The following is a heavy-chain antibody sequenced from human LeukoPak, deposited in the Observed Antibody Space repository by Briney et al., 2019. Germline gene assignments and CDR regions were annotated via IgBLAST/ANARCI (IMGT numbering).Heavy chain of an antibody. J-gene: IGHJ6*02. Sequence: ASAKVSCKASGYTFTGYYMHWVRQAPGQGLEWMGWINPNSGGTDTAQKFQGRVTMTRDTSISTAYMELSRLRSDDTAVYYCTRDHCTRTNCYEDYYYGMDVWGQGTTVTVSS. CDR1: GYTFTGYY. V-gene: IGHV1-2*02. CDR3: TRDHCTRTNCYEDYYYGMDV. D-gene: IGHD2-2*01. CDR2: INPNSGGT.